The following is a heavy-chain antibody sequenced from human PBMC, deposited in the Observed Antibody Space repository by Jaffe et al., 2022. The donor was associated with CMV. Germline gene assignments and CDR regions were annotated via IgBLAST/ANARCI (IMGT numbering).Heavy chain of an antibody. D-gene: IGHD2-2*02. Sequence: QLQLQESGPGLVKPSETLSLTCTVSGGSISSSSYYWGWIRQPPGKGLEWIGSIYYSGSTYYNPSLKSRVTISVDTSKNQFSLKLSSVTAADTAVYYCARLSLVVPAAIAYRGGQWLYYFDYWGQGTLVTVSS. J-gene: IGHJ4*02. V-gene: IGHV4-39*01. CDR3: ARLSLVVPAAIAYRGGQWLYYFDY. CDR1: GGSISSSSYY. CDR2: IYYSGST.